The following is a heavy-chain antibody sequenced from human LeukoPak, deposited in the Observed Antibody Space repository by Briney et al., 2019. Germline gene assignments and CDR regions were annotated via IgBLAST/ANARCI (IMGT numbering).Heavy chain of an antibody. J-gene: IGHJ4*02. CDR2: INHSGST. D-gene: IGHD5-18*01. Sequence: SETLSLTCAVYGGSFSGYYWSWIRQPPGKGLEWIGEINHSGSTNYNPSLKSRVTISVDTPKNQFSLKLSSVTAADTAVYYCARSSLSWIQLWFPFDYWGQGTLVTVSS. CDR1: GGSFSGYY. V-gene: IGHV4-34*01. CDR3: ARSSLSWIQLWFPFDY.